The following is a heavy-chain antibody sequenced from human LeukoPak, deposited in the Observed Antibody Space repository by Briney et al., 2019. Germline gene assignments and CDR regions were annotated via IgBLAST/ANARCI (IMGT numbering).Heavy chain of an antibody. CDR3: ARGPPRSSVLLRYFDWSSDYFDY. J-gene: IGHJ4*02. V-gene: IGHV1-18*01. D-gene: IGHD3-9*01. CDR2: ISAYNGNT. Sequence: ASVKVSCKASGYTFTSYGISWVRQAPGQGLEWMGWISAYNGNTNYAQKLQGRVTMTTDTSTSTAYMELSSLRSEDTAVYYCARGPPRSSVLLRYFDWSSDYFDYWGQGTLVTVSS. CDR1: GYTFTSYG.